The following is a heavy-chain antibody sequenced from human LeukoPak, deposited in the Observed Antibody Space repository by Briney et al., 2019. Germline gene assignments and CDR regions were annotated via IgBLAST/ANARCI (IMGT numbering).Heavy chain of an antibody. D-gene: IGHD3-22*01. J-gene: IGHJ4*02. CDR2: IYYSGST. CDR3: ARATKYGSGYYDDY. Sequence: SSATLSLTCPVSGGSISSYYWSWIRPPPGKGLEWIGYIYYSGSTNYNPSLKSRVTISVDTSKNQFSLKLSSVTAADTAVYCCARATKYGSGYYDDYWGQGTLVTVSS. CDR1: GGSISSYY. V-gene: IGHV4-59*01.